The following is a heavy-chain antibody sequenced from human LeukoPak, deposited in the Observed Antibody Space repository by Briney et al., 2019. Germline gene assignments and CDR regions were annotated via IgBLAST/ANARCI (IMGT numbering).Heavy chain of an antibody. V-gene: IGHV3-9*01. CDR2: LSWSGGGI. CDR1: GFTFDDFA. Sequence: QPGGSLRLSCEASGFTFDDFAMHWVRQPPRGGLEWVSGLSWSGGGIGYADSVKGRFTISRDNAKNSLYLQMNSLKIEDTALYYCAKAAVAGTTRQPLDFWGQGTLVTVSS. CDR3: AKAAVAGTTRQPLDF. D-gene: IGHD6-19*01. J-gene: IGHJ4*02.